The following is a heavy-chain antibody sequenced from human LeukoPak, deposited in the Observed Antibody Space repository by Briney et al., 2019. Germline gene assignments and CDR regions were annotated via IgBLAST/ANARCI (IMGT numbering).Heavy chain of an antibody. D-gene: IGHD3-3*01. J-gene: IGHJ3*01. CDR1: GGSISSGTYY. CDR3: ARGIFGMVLNAFDL. Sequence: SETLSLTCTVSGGSISSGTYYWGWIRQPPGKGLEWIGSIYYTGSTYYNPSLKSRVTISVDTSTNQFSLKLSSVTAADTAVYYCARGIFGMVLNAFDLWGRGTMVTVSS. V-gene: IGHV4-39*07. CDR2: IYYTGST.